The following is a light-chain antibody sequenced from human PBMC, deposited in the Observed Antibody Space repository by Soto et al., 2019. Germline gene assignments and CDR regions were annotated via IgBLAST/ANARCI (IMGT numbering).Light chain of an antibody. CDR1: QSVSSN. J-gene: IGKJ4*01. V-gene: IGKV3-15*01. CDR3: QQYNNWPLT. CDR2: GAS. Sequence: IVMTPYPAKLSVSPGESATLSCMASQSVSSNLAWYQQKPGQAPRLLIYGASTRATGIPARFSGSGSGTEFTLTISSLQSEDFAVYYCQQYNNWPLTFGGGTKVDIK.